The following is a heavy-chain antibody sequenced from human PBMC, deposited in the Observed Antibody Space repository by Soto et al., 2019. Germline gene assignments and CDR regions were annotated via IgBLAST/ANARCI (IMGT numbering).Heavy chain of an antibody. CDR3: ARVYISHYYDSSGYYYEDY. CDR2: ISYDGSNK. D-gene: IGHD3-22*01. Sequence: GGSLSLSCAASGFPFSSYAMHWVRQAPGKGLEWVAVISYDGSNKYYADSVKGRFTISRDNSKNTLYLQMNSLRAEDTAVYYCARVYISHYYDSSGYYYEDYWGQGTLVTVSS. J-gene: IGHJ4*02. CDR1: GFPFSSYA. V-gene: IGHV3-30-3*01.